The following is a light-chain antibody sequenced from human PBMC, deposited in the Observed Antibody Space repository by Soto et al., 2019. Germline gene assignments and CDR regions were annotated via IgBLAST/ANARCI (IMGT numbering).Light chain of an antibody. CDR3: QQNNSTPYT. CDR1: QRITTY. V-gene: IGKV1-39*01. Sequence: IHMTQSPSSLSASVGDRVTITCRASQRITTYLTWYQQKPGKAPKLLIYTAATLQGGVPSRFSGSGSGTDFTLTITTLQPEDVATYFCQQNNSTPYTFGQGTKLEIK. J-gene: IGKJ2*01. CDR2: TAA.